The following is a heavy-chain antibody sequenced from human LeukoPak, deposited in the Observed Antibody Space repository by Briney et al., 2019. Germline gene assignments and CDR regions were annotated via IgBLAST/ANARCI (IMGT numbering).Heavy chain of an antibody. CDR3: AKGGYSGYDHWFDP. D-gene: IGHD5-12*01. Sequence: GGSLRLSCAASGFSFSNFGMSWVRQSPGKGLEWVSAITGSGRSTYSADSVKGRFTVSRDNSKNTLYLQMNSLRAEDTAVYYCAKGGYSGYDHWFDPWGQGTLVTVSS. J-gene: IGHJ5*02. V-gene: IGHV3-23*01. CDR2: ITGSGRST. CDR1: GFSFSNFG.